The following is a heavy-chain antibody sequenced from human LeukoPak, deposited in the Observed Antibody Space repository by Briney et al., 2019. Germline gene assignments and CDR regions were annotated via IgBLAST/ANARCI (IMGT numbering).Heavy chain of an antibody. D-gene: IGHD3-22*01. CDR2: IYYSGST. V-gene: IGHV4-61*01. CDR3: ARGDADYYDSSGYYALSAFDI. CDR1: GGSVSSDTCY. J-gene: IGHJ3*02. Sequence: SETLSLTCTVSGGSVSSDTCYWSWIRQPPGKGLEWIGYIYYSGSTKYNPSLKSRVTISVDTSKNQFSLKLSSVTAADTAVYYCARGDADYYDSSGYYALSAFDIWGQGTMVTVSS.